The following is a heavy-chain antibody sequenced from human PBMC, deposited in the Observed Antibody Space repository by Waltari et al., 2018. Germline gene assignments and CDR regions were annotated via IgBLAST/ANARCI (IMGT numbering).Heavy chain of an antibody. D-gene: IGHD3-10*01. J-gene: IGHJ4*02. CDR1: GYAFISYD. CDR3: SRGKDWGVAPLDS. CDR2: MNGNSGNT. V-gene: IGHV1-8*02. Sequence: QVQLVQSGAELKKPGASVKVSCKASGYAFISYDINWVRQAPGQGLEGMGWMNGNSGNTGYAQKFRGRILMTRDTATNTAYLDLSSLRSDDTAVYFCSRGKDWGVAPLDSWGQGTLVLVSS.